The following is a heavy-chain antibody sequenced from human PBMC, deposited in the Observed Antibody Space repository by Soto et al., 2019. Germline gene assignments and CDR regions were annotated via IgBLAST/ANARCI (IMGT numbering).Heavy chain of an antibody. CDR2: INAGNGNT. V-gene: IGHV1-3*01. J-gene: IGHJ4*02. Sequence: ASVKVSCKASGYTFTSYAMHWVRQAPGQRLEWMGWINAGNGNTKYSQKFQGRVTITRDTSASTAYKELSSLRSEDTAVYYCAREASGWQARFDYWGQGTLVTVSS. CDR1: GYTFTSYA. CDR3: AREASGWQARFDY. D-gene: IGHD6-19*01.